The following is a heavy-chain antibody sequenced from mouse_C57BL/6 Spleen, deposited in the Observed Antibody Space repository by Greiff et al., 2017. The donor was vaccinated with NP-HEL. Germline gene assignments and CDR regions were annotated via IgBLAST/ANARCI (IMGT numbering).Heavy chain of an antibody. V-gene: IGHV3-6*01. Sequence: EVKLMESGPGLVKPSQSLSLTCSVTGYSITSGYYWNWIRQFPGNKLEWMGYISYDGSNNYNPSLKNRISITRDTSKNQFFLKLNSVTTEDTATYYCAIDYDGYYFDYWGQGTTLTVSS. CDR1: GYSITSGYY. CDR3: AIDYDGYYFDY. J-gene: IGHJ2*01. D-gene: IGHD1-2*01. CDR2: ISYDGSN.